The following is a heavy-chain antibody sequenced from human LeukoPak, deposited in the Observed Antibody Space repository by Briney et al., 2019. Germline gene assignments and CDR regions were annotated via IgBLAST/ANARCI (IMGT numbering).Heavy chain of an antibody. J-gene: IGHJ3*02. CDR1: GYSISSGYY. Sequence: NPSETLSLTCTVSGYSISSGYYWGWIRQPPGKGLEWIGSIYHSGSTYYNPSLKSRLTISIDTSKNQFSLKLSSVTAADTAVYYCARSSPKAVIVVVIRRYDAFDIWGQGTMVTVSS. V-gene: IGHV4-38-2*02. CDR2: IYHSGST. D-gene: IGHD3-22*01. CDR3: ARSSPKAVIVVVIRRYDAFDI.